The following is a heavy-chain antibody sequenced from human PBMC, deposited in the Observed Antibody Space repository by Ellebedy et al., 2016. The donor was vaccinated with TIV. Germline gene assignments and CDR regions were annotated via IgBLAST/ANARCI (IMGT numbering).Heavy chain of an antibody. V-gene: IGHV3-7*01. CDR2: IKQDGSEK. Sequence: GESLKISCAASGFPFSSYDMMWVRQAPGKGLEWVANIKQDGSEKYYVESVKGRFTISRDNAKNSLFLQMNSLRVEDTAVYFCARRGSYGDYAVQINSWFDTWGRGTLVAVSS. CDR3: ARRGSYGDYAVQINSWFDT. D-gene: IGHD4-17*01. CDR1: GFPFSSYD. J-gene: IGHJ5*02.